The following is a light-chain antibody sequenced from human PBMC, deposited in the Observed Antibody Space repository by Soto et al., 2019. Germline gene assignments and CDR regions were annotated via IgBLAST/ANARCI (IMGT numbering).Light chain of an antibody. J-gene: IGKJ3*01. CDR2: DAS. CDR1: QDISNY. V-gene: IGKV1-33*01. CDR3: QQYDNLPFT. Sequence: DTQMTQSPSSLSASVGDRVSITCQASQDISNYLNWYQQKPGKAPKLLIYDASNLERGVPSRFSGGGSGTEFTFTISSLQPEDIATYYCQQYDNLPFTFGPGTKVGIK.